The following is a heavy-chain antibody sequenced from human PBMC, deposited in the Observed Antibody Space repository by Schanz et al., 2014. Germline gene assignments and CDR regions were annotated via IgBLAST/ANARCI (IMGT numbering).Heavy chain of an antibody. CDR1: GFTFSSSG. J-gene: IGHJ4*02. Sequence: HVQLVESGGGVVQPGGSLRLSCAASGFTFSSSGMHWVRQAPGKGVGWVAFIRYDGSNKYYADSVKGRFTISRDNSKNTLYLQMNSLRAEDTAVYYCTTGVYDSGTYWGQGTLVTVSS. CDR3: TTGVYDSGTY. CDR2: IRYDGSNK. D-gene: IGHD4-17*01. V-gene: IGHV3-30*02.